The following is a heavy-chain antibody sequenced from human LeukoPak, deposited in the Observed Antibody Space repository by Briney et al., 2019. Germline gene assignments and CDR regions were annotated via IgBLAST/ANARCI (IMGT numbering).Heavy chain of an antibody. Sequence: ASVKVSCKASGGTFSSYAISWVRQAPGQGLEWMGGIIPIFGTANYAQKFQGRVTITADESTGTAYMELSSLRSEDTAVYYCARGSSVPYYYYMDVWGKGTTVTVSS. CDR3: ARGSSVPYYYYMDV. V-gene: IGHV1-69*13. CDR2: IIPIFGTA. J-gene: IGHJ6*03. CDR1: GGTFSSYA. D-gene: IGHD3-10*01.